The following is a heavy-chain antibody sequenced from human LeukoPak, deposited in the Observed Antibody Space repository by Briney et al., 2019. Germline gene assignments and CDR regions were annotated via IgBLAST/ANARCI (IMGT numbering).Heavy chain of an antibody. J-gene: IGHJ6*02. CDR1: GFSFSSYW. D-gene: IGHD1-14*01. V-gene: IGHV3-74*01. CDR3: ATGQGHGMDV. Sequence: GGSLRLSCAASGFSFSSYWMHWVRPAPGKGLVWVSRINSDGSSTSYADSVKGRFTISRDNAKNTLYLQMNSLRAENTAVYYCATGQGHGMDVWGQGTTVTVSS. CDR2: INSDGSST.